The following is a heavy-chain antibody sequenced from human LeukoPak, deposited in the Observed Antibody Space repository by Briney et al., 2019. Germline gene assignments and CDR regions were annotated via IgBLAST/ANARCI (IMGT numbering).Heavy chain of an antibody. V-gene: IGHV4-34*01. CDR2: INHSGST. CDR1: GGSFSGYY. Sequence: SETLSLTCAVYGGSFSGYYWSWIRQPPGKGLEWIGEINHSGSTNYNPSLKSRVTISVDTSKTQFSLKLSSVTAADTAVYYCARVKPAVAGTPVDPWGQGTLVTVSS. D-gene: IGHD6-19*01. CDR3: ARVKPAVAGTPVDP. J-gene: IGHJ5*02.